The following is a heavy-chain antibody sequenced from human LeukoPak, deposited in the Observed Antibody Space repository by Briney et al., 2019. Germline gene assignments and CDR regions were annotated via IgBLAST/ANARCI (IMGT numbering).Heavy chain of an antibody. D-gene: IGHD3-22*01. V-gene: IGHV4-59*01. CDR3: ARGEYYYDSSGYSVFRAFDI. CDR2: IYYSGST. J-gene: IGHJ3*02. Sequence: PSETLSLTCTVSGGSISSYYWSWIRQPPGKGLEWIGYIYYSGSTNYNPSLKSRVTISVDTSKNQFSLKLSSVTAADTAVYYCARGEYYYDSSGYSVFRAFDIWGQGTMVTVSS. CDR1: GGSISSYY.